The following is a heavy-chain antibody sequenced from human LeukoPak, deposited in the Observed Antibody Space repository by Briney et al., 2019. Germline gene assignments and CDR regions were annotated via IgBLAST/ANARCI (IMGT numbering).Heavy chain of an antibody. Sequence: SETLSLTCAVSGDSISSSNWWSWARQPPGKGLDWIGEISHAGSTKYNPSLKNRVTISKDNSKNQFSLKLNSVTAADTAVYYCTRSGGWWSLDYWGQGALVTVSS. J-gene: IGHJ4*02. V-gene: IGHV4-4*02. CDR3: TRSGGWWSLDY. D-gene: IGHD2-8*02. CDR1: GDSISSSNW. CDR2: ISHAGST.